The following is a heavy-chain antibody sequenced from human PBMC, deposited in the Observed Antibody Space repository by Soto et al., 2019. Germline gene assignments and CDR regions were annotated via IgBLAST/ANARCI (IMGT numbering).Heavy chain of an antibody. CDR3: ARDSGRSDVVQGAISAMDV. CDR2: IIPMFGIA. Sequence: QVQLVQSGAEVKKPGSSVKVSCKGSGGTFNRYTITWVRQAPGQGLEWMGRIIPMFGIASYAQNFQGRVTITADXPXXXAXXELSSLRSADTAVYYCARDSGRSDVVQGAISAMDVWGQGTTVTVSS. V-gene: IGHV1-69*08. J-gene: IGHJ6*02. CDR1: GGTFNRYT. D-gene: IGHD2-2*01.